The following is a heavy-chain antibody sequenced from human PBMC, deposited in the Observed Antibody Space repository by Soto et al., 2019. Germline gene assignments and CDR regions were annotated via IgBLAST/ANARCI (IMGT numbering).Heavy chain of an antibody. Sequence: GESLKISCKGSGYSFASYWIAWVRQMPGKGLEWMGIIYPGDSDTTYSPSFQGQVTISADKSIRTAYLQWSSLKASDTAMYYCARPYKGRSLQRSNCFDLWGQGTMVTVSS. CDR2: IYPGDSDT. J-gene: IGHJ3*01. D-gene: IGHD6-25*01. CDR3: ARPYKGRSLQRSNCFDL. V-gene: IGHV5-51*01. CDR1: GYSFASYW.